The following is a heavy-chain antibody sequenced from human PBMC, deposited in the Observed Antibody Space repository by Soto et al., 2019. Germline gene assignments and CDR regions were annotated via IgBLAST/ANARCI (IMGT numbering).Heavy chain of an antibody. CDR1: GGTFSSYA. J-gene: IGHJ6*02. CDR3: AREGDYYGSGSYPCYYGMDV. D-gene: IGHD3-10*01. CDR2: IIPIFGTA. Sequence: SVKVSCKASGGTFSSYAISWVRQAPGQGLEWMGGIIPIFGTANYAQKFQGRVTITADESTSTAYMELSSLRSEDTAVYYCAREGDYYGSGSYPCYYGMDVWGQGTTVTVSS. V-gene: IGHV1-69*13.